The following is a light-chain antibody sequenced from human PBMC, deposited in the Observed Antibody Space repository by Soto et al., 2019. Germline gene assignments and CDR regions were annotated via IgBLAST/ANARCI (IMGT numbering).Light chain of an antibody. CDR3: GTWDDSLSAV. CDR2: ENN. V-gene: IGLV1-51*02. J-gene: IGLJ2*01. Sequence: QSVLTQPPSVSPAPGRKVTISCSGCSSNLGDHYVSWYQQLPGTAPKLLIYENNKRPSGIPDRFSDSKSGTSATLGITGLQTGDEADYYCGTWDDSLSAVFGGGTKLTVL. CDR1: SSNLGDHY.